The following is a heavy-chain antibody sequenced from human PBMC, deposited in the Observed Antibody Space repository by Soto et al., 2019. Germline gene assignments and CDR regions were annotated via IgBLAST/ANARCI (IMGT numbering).Heavy chain of an antibody. V-gene: IGHV3-30*18. CDR1: GFTFSSYG. D-gene: IGHD6-6*01. Sequence: QVQLVESGGGVVQPGRSLRLSCAASGFTFSSYGMHWVRQAPGKGLEWVAGISYDGSNKYYADSVKGRFTISRDNSKNPLYLQMNSRRAQDTAVYYCAKDRGAARRPQTYYYYGMDDGGQGTPVTVSS. J-gene: IGHJ6*02. CDR3: AKDRGAARRPQTYYYYGMDD. CDR2: ISYDGSNK.